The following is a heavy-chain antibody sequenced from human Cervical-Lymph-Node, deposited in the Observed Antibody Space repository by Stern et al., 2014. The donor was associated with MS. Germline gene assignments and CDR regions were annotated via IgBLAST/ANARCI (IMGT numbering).Heavy chain of an antibody. CDR2: IIPIFGTA. Sequence: VQLVVSGAEVKKPGSLVKGCCEASGGTFTSYAISWVRLAPGQGLESMGGIIPIFGTAHYAQKFQGRVTITADESTSTAYMDLRSLRSEDTAIYYCATVGDHYDSSGYYYGSWGQGTQVTVSS. CDR1: GGTFTSYA. CDR3: ATVGDHYDSSGYYYGS. V-gene: IGHV1-69*01. J-gene: IGHJ4*02. D-gene: IGHD3-22*01.